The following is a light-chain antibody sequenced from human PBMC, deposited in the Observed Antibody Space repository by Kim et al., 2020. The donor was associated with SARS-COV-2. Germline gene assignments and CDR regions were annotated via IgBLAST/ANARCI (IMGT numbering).Light chain of an antibody. V-gene: IGKV1-39*01. Sequence: SVGDAVTIACRPSQGIGNYLNWYQQKPGKAPNLLIYAASSLQSGVPSRFSGSGSGTDFTHTINSVQPEDFATYYCQQSYSLPVTFGGETKVDIK. CDR3: QQSYSLPVT. CDR2: AAS. CDR1: QGIGNY. J-gene: IGKJ4*01.